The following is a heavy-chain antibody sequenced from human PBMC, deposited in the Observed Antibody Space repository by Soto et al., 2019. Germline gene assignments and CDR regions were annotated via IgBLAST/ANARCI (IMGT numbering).Heavy chain of an antibody. Sequence: QVQLVQSGAEVKKPGASVKVSCKASGYTFASYAISWMRQAPGQGLEWMGWISAYNGNTNYAQKLQGRVTMTTDTSKRTAYMEMRSLRSAATAVYYCARDPPPPDYWGQGTLVTGSS. V-gene: IGHV1-18*01. CDR3: ARDPPPPDY. CDR1: GYTFASYA. J-gene: IGHJ4*02. CDR2: ISAYNGNT.